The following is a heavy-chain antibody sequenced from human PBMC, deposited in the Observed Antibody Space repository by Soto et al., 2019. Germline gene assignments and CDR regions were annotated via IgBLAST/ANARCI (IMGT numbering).Heavy chain of an antibody. Sequence: QVQLQESGPGLVKPSETLSLTCTVSGGSISSYYCSWIRQAPGKGLEWIGYIYYTGSVNYNPSLASRVTITVDTSNNQFSLKLSSVTAADTALYYCATEISSGYSAFDYWGQGTLVTVSS. CDR2: IYYTGSV. CDR1: GGSISSYY. CDR3: ATEISSGYSAFDY. J-gene: IGHJ4*02. D-gene: IGHD3-22*01. V-gene: IGHV4-59*01.